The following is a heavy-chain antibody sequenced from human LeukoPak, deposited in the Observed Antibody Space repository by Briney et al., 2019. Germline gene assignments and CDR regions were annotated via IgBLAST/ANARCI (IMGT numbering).Heavy chain of an antibody. D-gene: IGHD3-22*01. CDR3: ARVGAVSGYYYGYYYYMDA. Sequence: SETLSLTCTVSGYSISSGYYWGWIRQPPGKGLEWIGSIYHSGSTYYNPSLKSRVTISLDTSKNLFSLKMSSVTAADTAVYYCARVGAVSGYYYGYYYYMDAWGKGTTVTVSS. V-gene: IGHV4-38-2*02. CDR1: GYSISSGYY. J-gene: IGHJ6*03. CDR2: IYHSGST.